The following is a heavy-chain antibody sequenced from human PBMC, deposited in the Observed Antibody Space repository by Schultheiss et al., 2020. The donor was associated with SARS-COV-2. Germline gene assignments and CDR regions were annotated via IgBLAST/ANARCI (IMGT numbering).Heavy chain of an antibody. V-gene: IGHV3-33*08. CDR2: IWYDGSNK. Sequence: GGSLRLSCAASGFTFRSYGMHWVRQAPGKGLEWVAVIWYDGSNKYYADSVKGRFTISRDNSKNTLYLQMNSLRAEDTAVYYCARDLVVAAIAYYGLDVWGQGTMVTVSS. J-gene: IGHJ6*02. CDR1: GFTFRSYG. D-gene: IGHD2-15*01. CDR3: ARDLVVAAIAYYGLDV.